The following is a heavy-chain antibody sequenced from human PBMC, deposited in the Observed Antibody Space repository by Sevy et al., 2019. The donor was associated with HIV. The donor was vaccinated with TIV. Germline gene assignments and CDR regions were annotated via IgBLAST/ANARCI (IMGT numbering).Heavy chain of an antibody. D-gene: IGHD1-26*01. CDR1: GSSITSLY. Sequence: SESLSLICTVSGSSITSLYWNWIRQPPGKGLEWIANIYYNGHINYNPSLKSRVTLSLDTSKNQFSLRLCSVTAADTAMYYCAGENAWGRGYSWGQGILVTVSS. CDR3: AGENAWGRGYS. J-gene: IGHJ4*02. V-gene: IGHV4-59*08. CDR2: IYYNGHI.